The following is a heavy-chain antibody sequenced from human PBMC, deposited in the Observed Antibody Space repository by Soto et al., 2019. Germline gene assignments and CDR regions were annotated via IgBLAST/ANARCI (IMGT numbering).Heavy chain of an antibody. D-gene: IGHD3-22*01. V-gene: IGHV1-2*04. Sequence: QVQLVQSGAEVKKPGASVKVSCKASGYTFTGYYMHWVRQAPGQGLEWMGWINPNSGGTNYAQKFQGWVTMTRDTSISTYYMELSRMRSDDTAVYYCVGGDEPSGYYRPWGQGTLVTVSS. CDR1: GYTFTGYY. CDR2: INPNSGGT. J-gene: IGHJ4*02. CDR3: VGGDEPSGYYRP.